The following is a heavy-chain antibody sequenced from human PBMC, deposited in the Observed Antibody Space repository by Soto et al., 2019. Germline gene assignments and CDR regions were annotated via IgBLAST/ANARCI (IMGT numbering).Heavy chain of an antibody. Sequence: GSLRLSCAASGFTVSSNYMSWVRQAPGKGLEWVSVIYSGGSTYYADSVKGRFTISRDNSKNTLYLQMNSLRAEETAVYYCARVRQSRYYYYYGMDVWGQGTTVTVS. J-gene: IGHJ6*02. V-gene: IGHV3-53*01. CDR1: GFTVSSNY. CDR3: ARVRQSRYYYYYGMDV. D-gene: IGHD6-19*01. CDR2: IYSGGST.